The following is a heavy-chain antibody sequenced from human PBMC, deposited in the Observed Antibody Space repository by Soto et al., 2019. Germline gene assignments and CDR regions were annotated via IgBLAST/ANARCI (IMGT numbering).Heavy chain of an antibody. D-gene: IGHD6-13*01. CDR3: ARRIAAVVRGYFDY. V-gene: IGHV4-39*01. CDR2: IYYSGST. Sequence: SETLSLTCTVSGGSIRSSSYYWGWIRQPPGKGLEWIGSIYYSGSTYYNPSLKSRVTISVDTSKNQFSLTLSSVTAADTAVYYCARRIAAVVRGYFDYWGQGTLVTVSS. J-gene: IGHJ4*02. CDR1: GGSIRSSSYY.